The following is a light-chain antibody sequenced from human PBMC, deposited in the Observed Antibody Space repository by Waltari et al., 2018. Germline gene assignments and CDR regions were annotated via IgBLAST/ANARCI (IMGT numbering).Light chain of an antibody. Sequence: HSALTQPRSVSGSPGQSVTISCAGTYSNVGIYNYVSWYQQHPGKAPRLIIYDVTKRPSGVPDRFAAAKSGNTASLPVSGLQPEDEAVYFCCSYEGTYTYVFGTGTTVTVL. CDR2: DVT. CDR3: CSYEGTYTYV. V-gene: IGLV2-11*01. J-gene: IGLJ1*01. CDR1: YSNVGIYNY.